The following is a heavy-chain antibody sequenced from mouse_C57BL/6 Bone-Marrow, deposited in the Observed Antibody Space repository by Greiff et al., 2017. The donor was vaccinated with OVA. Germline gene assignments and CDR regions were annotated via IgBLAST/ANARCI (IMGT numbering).Heavy chain of an antibody. J-gene: IGHJ4*01. Sequence: QVQLQQPGAELVMPGASVKLSCKASGYTFTSYWMHWVKQRPGQGLEWIGEIDPSDSYTNYNQKFKGKSTLTVDKSSSTAYMQLSSLTSEDSAVSYCAYGYDYAMDYRGQGTSVTVSS. V-gene: IGHV1-69*01. CDR2: IDPSDSYT. CDR1: GYTFTSYW. CDR3: AYGYDYAMDY. D-gene: IGHD2-2*01.